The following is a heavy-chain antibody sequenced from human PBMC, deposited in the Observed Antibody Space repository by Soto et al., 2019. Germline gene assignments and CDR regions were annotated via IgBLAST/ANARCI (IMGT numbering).Heavy chain of an antibody. CDR1: GGSITSSSHF. V-gene: IGHV4-39*01. Sequence: PSETLSLTCTVSGGSITSSSHFWAWIRQPPGKGLEWIGTIYYSGSTYYNPSLKSPVTISVDTSKNQFSLRLTSVTAADTAVYYCARHENRYRESYYYYYGMDVWGQGTTVTVSS. J-gene: IGHJ6*02. D-gene: IGHD1-26*01. CDR3: ARHENRYRESYYYYYGMDV. CDR2: IYYSGST.